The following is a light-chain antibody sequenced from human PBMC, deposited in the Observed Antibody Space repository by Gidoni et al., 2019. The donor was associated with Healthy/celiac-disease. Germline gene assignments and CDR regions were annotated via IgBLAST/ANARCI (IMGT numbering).Light chain of an antibody. V-gene: IGKV3D-15*01. Sequence: EIVMTQSPATLSVSPGERATLSCRASQSVSSNLAWYQQKPGQAPRLLIYGASIGATGIPARFSGSGSGTEFTLTISSLQSEDFAVYYCQQYNNWLRITFGPGTKVDIK. CDR3: QQYNNWLRIT. CDR1: QSVSSN. CDR2: GAS. J-gene: IGKJ3*01.